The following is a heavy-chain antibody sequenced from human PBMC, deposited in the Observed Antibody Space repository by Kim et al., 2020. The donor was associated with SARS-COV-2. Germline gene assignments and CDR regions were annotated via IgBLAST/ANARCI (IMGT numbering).Heavy chain of an antibody. CDR2: RSK. Sequence: RSKYYADSVKGRFTISRDNSKNVLYLQMNSVRGEDTAVYYCAKESDAFDIWGQGTMVTVSS. CDR3: AKESDAFDI. J-gene: IGHJ3*02. V-gene: IGHV3-30*02.